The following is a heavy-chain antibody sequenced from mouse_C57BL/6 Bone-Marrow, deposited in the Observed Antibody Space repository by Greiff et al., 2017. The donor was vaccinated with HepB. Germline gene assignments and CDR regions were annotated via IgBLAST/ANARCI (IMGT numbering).Heavy chain of an antibody. CDR1: GYTFTDYE. D-gene: IGHD2-1*01. CDR3: TRSYYGNYGSFYFDY. V-gene: IGHV1-15*01. J-gene: IGHJ2*01. CDR2: IDPETGGT. Sequence: QVQLQQSGAELVRPGASVTLSCKASGYTFTDYEMHWVKQTPVHGLEWIGAIDPETGGTAYNQKFKGKAILTADKSSSTAYMELRSLTSEDSAVYYCTRSYYGNYGSFYFDYWGQGTTLTVSS.